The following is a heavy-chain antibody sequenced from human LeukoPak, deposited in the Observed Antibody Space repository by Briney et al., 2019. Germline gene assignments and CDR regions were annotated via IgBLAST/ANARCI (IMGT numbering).Heavy chain of an antibody. J-gene: IGHJ5*02. CDR2: IYHSGST. Sequence: SETLSLTCTVSGYSISSGYYWGWIRQPPGKGLEWIGSIYHSGSTYYNPSLKSRVTISVDTSKNQFSLKLSSVTAADTAVYYCARELWSSGWSFSQSWGQGTLVTVSS. CDR3: ARELWSSGWSFSQS. V-gene: IGHV4-38-2*02. CDR1: GYSISSGYY. D-gene: IGHD6-19*01.